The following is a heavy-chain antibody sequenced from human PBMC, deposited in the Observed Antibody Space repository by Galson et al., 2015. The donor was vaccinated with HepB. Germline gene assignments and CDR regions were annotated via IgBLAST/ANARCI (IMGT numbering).Heavy chain of an antibody. CDR2: INAGNGNT. Sequence: SVKVSCKASGYTFSYYPMHWVRQAPGQRLEWMGWINAGNGNTRYAQKFQGRVTIARDTSASTVYMELSSLRSEDTAVYYCASSAQYCSSISCIYYDMDVWGQGTTVTVSS. D-gene: IGHD2-2*01. V-gene: IGHV1-3*01. CDR3: ASSAQYCSSISCIYYDMDV. J-gene: IGHJ6*02. CDR1: GYTFSYYP.